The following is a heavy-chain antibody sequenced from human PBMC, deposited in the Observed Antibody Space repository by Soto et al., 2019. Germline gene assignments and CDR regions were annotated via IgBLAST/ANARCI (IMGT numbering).Heavy chain of an antibody. CDR2: ISSSSSYI. CDR3: ARDVGYGSGSYYGAFFDY. J-gene: IGHJ4*02. Sequence: EVQLVESGGGLVKPGGSLRLSCAASGFTFSSYSMNWVRQAPGKGLEWVSSISSSSSYIYYADSVKGRFTISRDNAKNSLYLQMNSLRAEDTAVYYCARDVGYGSGSYYGAFFDYWGQGTLVTVSS. V-gene: IGHV3-21*01. D-gene: IGHD3-10*01. CDR1: GFTFSSYS.